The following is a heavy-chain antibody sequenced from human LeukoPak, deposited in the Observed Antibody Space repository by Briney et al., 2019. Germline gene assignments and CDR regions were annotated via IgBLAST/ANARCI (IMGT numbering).Heavy chain of an antibody. D-gene: IGHD3-22*01. CDR2: ISAYNGNT. CDR3: AREGYYDSSGYYYYDAFDI. V-gene: IGHV1-18*01. CDR1: GYTFTSYG. J-gene: IGHJ3*02. Sequence: ASVKVSCKASGYTFTSYGISWARQAPGQGLEWMGWISAYNGNTNYAQKLQGRVTMTTDTSTSTAYMELRSLRSDDTAVYYCAREGYYDSSGYYYYDAFDIWGQGTMVTVSS.